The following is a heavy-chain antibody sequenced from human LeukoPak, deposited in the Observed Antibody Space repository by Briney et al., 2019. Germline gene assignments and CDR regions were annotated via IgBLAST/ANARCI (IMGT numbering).Heavy chain of an antibody. J-gene: IGHJ4*02. CDR1: GFTFSSYW. CDR2: IKQDGSEK. V-gene: IGHV3-7*01. CDR3: ASGSPVSGDY. D-gene: IGHD5/OR15-5a*01. Sequence: GGSLRLSCAASGFTFSSYWMSWVRQAPGKGLEWVTNIKQDGSEKYYVDSVKGRFTISRDNAKNTLYLQMNSLSAEDTAVYYCASGSPVSGDYWGQGTLVTVSS.